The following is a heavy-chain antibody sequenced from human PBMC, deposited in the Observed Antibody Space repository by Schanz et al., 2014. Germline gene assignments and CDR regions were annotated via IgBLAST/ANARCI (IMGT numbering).Heavy chain of an antibody. CDR3: ARIIDGDYLY. V-gene: IGHV1-69*04. Sequence: QVRMVQSGAEVKKPGSSVKVSCKSSGATFNSYAFGWVRQAPGQGFEWVGSIIPPLRQTRYAQNFEERVIITADTSTTTVYMDLASLTSDDTAVYFCARIIDGDYLYWGQGTLVTVSS. J-gene: IGHJ4*02. CDR2: IIPPLRQT. D-gene: IGHD4-17*01. CDR1: GATFNSYA.